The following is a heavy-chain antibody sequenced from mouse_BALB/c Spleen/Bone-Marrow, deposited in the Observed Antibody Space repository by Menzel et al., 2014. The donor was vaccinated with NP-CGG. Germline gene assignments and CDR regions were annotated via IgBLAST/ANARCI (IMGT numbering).Heavy chain of an antibody. Sequence: LPESGAELVKPGASVKLSCKASGYTFTSYYMYWVKQRPGQGLEWIGEINPSNGGTNFNEKFKSKATLTVDKSSSTAYMQLSSLTSEDSAVYYCTRGRVRDFEYWGQGTTLTAS. CDR1: GYTFTSYY. D-gene: IGHD2-14*01. CDR3: TRGRVRDFEY. J-gene: IGHJ2*01. CDR2: INPSNGGT. V-gene: IGHV1S81*02.